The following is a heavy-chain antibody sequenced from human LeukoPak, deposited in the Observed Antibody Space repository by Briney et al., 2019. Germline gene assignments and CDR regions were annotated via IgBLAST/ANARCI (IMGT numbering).Heavy chain of an antibody. Sequence: PSETLSLTCTVSGGSISSYHWSWIRQPPGKGLEWIGYIYYSGTTNYNPSLKSRVTMSVVTSRNQFSLNLSSVTAADAAVYYCARGWGFNDYWGQGNLVTVSS. CDR2: IYYSGTT. V-gene: IGHV4-59*01. CDR1: GGSISSYH. CDR3: ARGWGFNDY. J-gene: IGHJ4*02. D-gene: IGHD7-27*01.